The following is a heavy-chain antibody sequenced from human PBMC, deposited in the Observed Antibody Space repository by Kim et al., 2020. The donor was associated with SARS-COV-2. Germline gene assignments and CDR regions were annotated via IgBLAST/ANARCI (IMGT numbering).Heavy chain of an antibody. V-gene: IGHV3-64*01. Sequence: GGSLRLSCAASGFTFSSYAMHWVRQAPGKGLEYVSAISSNGGSTYYANSVKGRFTISRDNSKNTLYLQMGSLRAEDMAVYYCARGTRLAVTTRYFQHWG. J-gene: IGHJ1*01. CDR3: ARGTRLAVTTRYFQH. CDR2: ISSNGGST. CDR1: GFTFSSYA. D-gene: IGHD4-17*01.